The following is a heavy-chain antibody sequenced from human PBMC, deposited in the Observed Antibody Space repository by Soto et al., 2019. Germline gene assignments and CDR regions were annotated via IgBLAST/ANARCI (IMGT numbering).Heavy chain of an antibody. J-gene: IGHJ5*02. D-gene: IGHD3-10*01. CDR3: ARDPMIHYGSGPNWFDP. CDR2: INPLDGTT. Sequence: QVQLVQSGAEVKKPGASVKVSCTASQYTFTSYYIHWVRQAPGQGLEWMGRINPLDGTTTYAQKFQGRVTVTKDTSTITVYMELSSLTSEDTALYYCARDPMIHYGSGPNWFDPWGQGTLVTVSS. CDR1: QYTFTSYY. V-gene: IGHV1-46*01.